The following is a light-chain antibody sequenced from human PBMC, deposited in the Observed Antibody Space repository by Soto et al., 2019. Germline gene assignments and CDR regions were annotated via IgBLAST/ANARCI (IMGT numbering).Light chain of an antibody. J-gene: IGLJ3*02. CDR1: SSNIGSNL. CDR3: AAWDDSLNGVL. CDR2: RNN. Sequence: QAVVTQPPSASGTPGQRVTISCSGSSSNIGSNLVNWYQQLPGRAPKLLIYRNNQRPSGVPDRFSGSKSGTSTSLAISGLQSEDEADYYCAAWDDSLNGVLFGGGTKLTVL. V-gene: IGLV1-44*01.